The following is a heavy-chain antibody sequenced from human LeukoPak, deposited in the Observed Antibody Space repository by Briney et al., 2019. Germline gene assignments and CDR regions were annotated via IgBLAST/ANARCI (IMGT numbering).Heavy chain of an antibody. J-gene: IGHJ5*02. V-gene: IGHV1-46*01. CDR2: INPSGGST. D-gene: IGHD1-7*01. CDR1: GYTFTSYY. Sequence: ASVKVSCKASGYTFTSYYMHWVRQAPGQGLEWMGIINPSGGSTSYAQKFQGRVTMTEDTSTDTAYMELSSLRSEDTAVYYCATDLGLELPSWGQGTLVTVSS. CDR3: ATDLGLELPS.